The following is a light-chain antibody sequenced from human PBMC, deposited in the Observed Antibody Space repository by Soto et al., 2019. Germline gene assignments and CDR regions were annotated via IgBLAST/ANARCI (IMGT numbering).Light chain of an antibody. CDR3: CSYVRGSTWV. J-gene: IGLJ3*02. CDR1: SNDVGSYNL. V-gene: IGLV2-23*02. CDR2: EVT. Sequence: QTASVSGSPGQSITISCTGTSNDVGSYNLVSWYQQYPGKVPKLMIYEVTKRPSGVSNRFSGSKSGNTASLTISGLQAEDEADYYCCSYVRGSTWVFGGGTKLTVL.